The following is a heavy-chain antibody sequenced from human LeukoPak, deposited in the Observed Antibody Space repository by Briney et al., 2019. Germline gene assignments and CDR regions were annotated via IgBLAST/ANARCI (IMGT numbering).Heavy chain of an antibody. CDR2: IYYSGST. D-gene: IGHD3-22*01. CDR1: GASISSYY. Sequence: SETLSLTCTVSGASISSYYWSWIRQPPGMGLEWIGYIYYSGSTNYNPSLKSRVTISVDTSETQFSLKLSSVTAADTAVYYCARSPNYYDSSGYWGPNTFDIWGQGTMVTVSS. J-gene: IGHJ3*02. CDR3: ARSPNYYDSSGYWGPNTFDI. V-gene: IGHV4-59*01.